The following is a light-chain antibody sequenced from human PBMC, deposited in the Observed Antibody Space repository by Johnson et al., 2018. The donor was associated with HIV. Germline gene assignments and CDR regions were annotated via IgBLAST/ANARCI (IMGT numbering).Light chain of an antibody. J-gene: IGLJ1*01. CDR3: GTWDSSLSASYV. V-gene: IGLV1-51*01. Sequence: QSVLTQPPSVSAPPGQKVTISCSGSSSNIENNYVSWYQQLPGTAPKLLIYDNNKRPSGIPDRFSGSKSGTSATLAITGLQTGDEAEYYCGTWDSSLSASYVFGTGTKVTVL. CDR2: DNN. CDR1: SSNIENNY.